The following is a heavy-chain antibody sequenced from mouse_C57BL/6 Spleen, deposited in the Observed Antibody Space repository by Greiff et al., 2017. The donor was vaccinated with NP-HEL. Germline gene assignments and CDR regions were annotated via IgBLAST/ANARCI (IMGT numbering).Heavy chain of an antibody. CDR1: GYAFTNYL. D-gene: IGHD1-1*01. Sequence: QVHVKQSGAELVRPGTSVKVSCKASGYAFTNYLIEWVKQRPGQGLEWIGVINPGSGGTNYNEKFKGKATLTADKSSSTAYMQLSSLTSEDSAVYFCARSVVARGYFDYWGQGTTLTVSS. V-gene: IGHV1-54*01. J-gene: IGHJ2*01. CDR2: INPGSGGT. CDR3: ARSVVARGYFDY.